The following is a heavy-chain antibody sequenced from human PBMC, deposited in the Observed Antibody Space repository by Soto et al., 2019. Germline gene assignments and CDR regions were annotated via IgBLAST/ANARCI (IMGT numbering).Heavy chain of an antibody. D-gene: IGHD1-1*01. CDR3: ARGAKNVYAMDV. J-gene: IGHJ6*02. CDR2: IKFDGSST. Sequence: GGSLRLSCAASGFAFSTYWMHWVRQAPGKGLMWVSRIKFDGSSTYYGDSVKGRFTISRDDAKNTLFLQMNGLRVDDTAVYYCARGAKNVYAMDVWGQGTTVTVSS. CDR1: GFAFSTYW. V-gene: IGHV3-74*01.